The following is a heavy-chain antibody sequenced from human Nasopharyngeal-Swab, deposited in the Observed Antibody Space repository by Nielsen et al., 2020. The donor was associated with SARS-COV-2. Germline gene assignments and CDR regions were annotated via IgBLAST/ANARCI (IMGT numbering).Heavy chain of an antibody. D-gene: IGHD2-21*02. CDR3: ARDLAGSSAYCGGDCYLNDY. J-gene: IGHJ4*02. V-gene: IGHV3-21*01. CDR1: GFTFSCYS. Sequence: GGSLRLSCAASGFTFSCYSMNWVRQAPGKGLEWVSSISSSSSYIYYADSVKGRFTISRDNAKNSLYLQMNSLRAEDTAVYYCARDLAGSSAYCGGDCYLNDYWGQGTLVTVSS. CDR2: ISSSSSYI.